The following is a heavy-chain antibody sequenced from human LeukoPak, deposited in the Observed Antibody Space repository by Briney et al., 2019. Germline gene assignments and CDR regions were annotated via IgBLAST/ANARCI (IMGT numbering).Heavy chain of an antibody. J-gene: IGHJ4*02. V-gene: IGHV3-30*18. CDR1: GFTFSSYG. CDR2: ISNDGRRK. CDR3: AKDRYSYAFEYSDS. D-gene: IGHD5-18*01. Sequence: GSLRLSCEASGFTFSSYGMHWVRQAPGKGLDWVGVISNDGRRKYYADSVKGRFPISRDNSKNPLSLQVSSLRTEDTAVYYCAKDRYSYAFEYSDSWGQGTLVTVSS.